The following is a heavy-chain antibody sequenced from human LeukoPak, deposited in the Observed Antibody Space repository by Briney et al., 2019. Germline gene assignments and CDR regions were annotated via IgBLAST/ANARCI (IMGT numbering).Heavy chain of an antibody. CDR1: GGTFSSYA. CDR3: ARDGSGSYYNYYYYGMDV. V-gene: IGHV1-18*01. D-gene: IGHD3-10*01. Sequence: ASVKVSCKASGGTFSSYAFSWVRQAPGQGLEWMGWISAYNGNTNYAQKLQGRVTMTTDTSTSTAYMELRSLRSDDTAVYYCARDGSGSYYNYYYYGMDVWGQGTTVTVSS. J-gene: IGHJ6*02. CDR2: ISAYNGNT.